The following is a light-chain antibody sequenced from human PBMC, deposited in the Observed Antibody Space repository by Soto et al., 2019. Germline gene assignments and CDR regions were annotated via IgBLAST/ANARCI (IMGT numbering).Light chain of an antibody. CDR1: SSDVGGYNY. Sequence: QSALTQPASVSGSPGQSITISCTGTSSDVGGYNYVSWYQQHPGKAPKLMMYDVSNRPSGVSNRFSGSKSGNTASLTISGLQAEDEDYYYCSSDTSSSTPLFGGGTKLTVL. CDR3: SSDTSSSTPL. V-gene: IGLV2-14*01. J-gene: IGLJ2*01. CDR2: DVS.